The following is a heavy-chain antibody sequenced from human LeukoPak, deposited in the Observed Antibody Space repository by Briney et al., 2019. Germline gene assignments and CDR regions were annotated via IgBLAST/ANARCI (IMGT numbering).Heavy chain of an antibody. Sequence: SETLSLTCAVYGGSFSGYYWSWIRQPPGKGLEWIGEINHSGSTNYNPSLKSRVTISVDTSKNQFSLKLSSVTAADTAVYYCARLFNDFWSGYSYYYYGMDVWGQGTTVTVSS. CDR1: GGSFSGYY. CDR2: INHSGST. J-gene: IGHJ6*02. CDR3: ARLFNDFWSGYSYYYYGMDV. D-gene: IGHD3-3*01. V-gene: IGHV4-34*01.